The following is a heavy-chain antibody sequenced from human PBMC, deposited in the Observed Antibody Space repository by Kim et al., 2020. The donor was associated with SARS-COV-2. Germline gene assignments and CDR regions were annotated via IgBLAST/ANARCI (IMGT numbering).Heavy chain of an antibody. V-gene: IGHV3-7*03. J-gene: IGHJ4*02. CDR3: ARDRVRGARGVAFDY. D-gene: IGHD3-10*01. Sequence: DSVKGHSTIARDDANNSLYLQMNALRAKDTALYYCARDRVRGARGVAFDYWGQGTLVTVSS.